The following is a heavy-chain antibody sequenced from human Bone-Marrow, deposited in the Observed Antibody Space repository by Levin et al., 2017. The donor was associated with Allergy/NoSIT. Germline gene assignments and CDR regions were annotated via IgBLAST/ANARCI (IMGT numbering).Heavy chain of an antibody. CDR1: GFSLTPSGVG. CDR2: IYWDDDK. Sequence: SGPTLVKPPQTLTLTCTFSGFSLTPSGVGVGWIRPPPEKTLEWLALIYWDDDKRYSPSLKSRLTITKDISKNQVVLRMTNVEPADTATYYCARVYSGASRRFPYWGQGTLVTVSA. CDR3: ARVYSGASRRFPY. J-gene: IGHJ4*02. D-gene: IGHD5-12*01. V-gene: IGHV2-5*02.